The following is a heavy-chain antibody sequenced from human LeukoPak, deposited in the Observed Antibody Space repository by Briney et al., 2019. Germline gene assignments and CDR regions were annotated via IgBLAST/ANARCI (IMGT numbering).Heavy chain of an antibody. Sequence: GGSLRLSCAASGFTFSSYSMNWVRQAPGKGLEWVSSISSSSSYIYYADSVKGRFTIPRDNAKNSLYLQMNSLRAEDTAVYYCARVEMATPHFDYWGQGTLVTVSS. J-gene: IGHJ4*02. CDR3: ARVEMATPHFDY. V-gene: IGHV3-21*01. D-gene: IGHD5-24*01. CDR1: GFTFSSYS. CDR2: ISSSSSYI.